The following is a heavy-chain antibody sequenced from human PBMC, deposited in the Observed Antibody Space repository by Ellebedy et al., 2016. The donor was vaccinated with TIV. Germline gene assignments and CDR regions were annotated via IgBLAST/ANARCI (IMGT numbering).Heavy chain of an antibody. Sequence: SETLSLXCTVSGGSISSYYWSWIRQPAGKGLEWTGRIYTSGSTNYNPSLKSRVTMSVDTSKNQFSLKLSSVTAADTAVYYCARDGGVVVPAAYDYWGQGTLVTVSS. J-gene: IGHJ4*02. V-gene: IGHV4-4*07. D-gene: IGHD2-2*01. CDR1: GGSISSYY. CDR3: ARDGGVVVPAAYDY. CDR2: IYTSGST.